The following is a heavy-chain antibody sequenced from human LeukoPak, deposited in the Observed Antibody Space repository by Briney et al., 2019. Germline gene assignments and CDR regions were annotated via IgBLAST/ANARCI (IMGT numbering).Heavy chain of an antibody. Sequence: SGGSLRLSCAASGFTFSSYGMLWVRQAPGKGLEWVAVISYDGSNKYYADSVKGRFTISRDNSKNTLYLQMNSLRAEDTAVYYCAKDRYSSGLDYWGQGTLVTVSS. CDR3: AKDRYSSGLDY. CDR2: ISYDGSNK. CDR1: GFTFSSYG. J-gene: IGHJ4*02. D-gene: IGHD6-19*01. V-gene: IGHV3-30*18.